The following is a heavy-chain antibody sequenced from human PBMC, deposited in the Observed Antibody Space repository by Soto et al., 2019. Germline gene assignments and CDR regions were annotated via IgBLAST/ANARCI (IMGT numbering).Heavy chain of an antibody. D-gene: IGHD3-10*01. CDR3: AREEVAYFRSGSHNWFDP. Sequence: SETLPLTCRVAGCSISGYYCCWFRQRPGTGLEWIGYMGYSGYTSYNPPLRSRVTISLDTSKNQFSLKLRSVTAADTALYYCAREEVAYFRSGSHNWFDPLGQGTLVT. V-gene: IGHV4-59*12. CDR1: GCSISGYY. CDR2: MGYSGYT. J-gene: IGHJ5*02.